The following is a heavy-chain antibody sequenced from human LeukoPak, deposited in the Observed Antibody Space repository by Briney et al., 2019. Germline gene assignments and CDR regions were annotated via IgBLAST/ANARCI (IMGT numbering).Heavy chain of an antibody. CDR2: IYYSGNT. J-gene: IGHJ4*02. Sequence: ASETLSLTCTVSGDSINTKSYYWGWIRQPPGKGLEWIGSIYYSGNTYYNPSLKSRVTLSIDTSKNQSSLRLSSLTAADTAVYYCARHSYGTFDYWGQGTLVTVSS. V-gene: IGHV4-39*01. CDR1: GDSINTKSYY. D-gene: IGHD5-18*01. CDR3: ARHSYGTFDY.